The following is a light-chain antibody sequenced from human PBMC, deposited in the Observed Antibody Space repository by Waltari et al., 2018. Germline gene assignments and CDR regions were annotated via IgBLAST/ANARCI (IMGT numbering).Light chain of an antibody. CDR1: QSVSSY. CDR2: DAS. V-gene: IGKV3-11*01. CDR3: QQRSNWPSFT. Sequence: EIVLTQSPATLSLSPGERATLSCRASQSVSSYLAWYQQKPGQAPRLLSYDASNRATGIPARFSGSGSGTDFTLTISSLEPEDFAVYYCQQRSNWPSFTVGPGTKVDIK. J-gene: IGKJ3*01.